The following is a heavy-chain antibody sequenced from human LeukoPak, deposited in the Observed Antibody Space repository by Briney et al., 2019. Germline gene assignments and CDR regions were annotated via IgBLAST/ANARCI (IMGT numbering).Heavy chain of an antibody. D-gene: IGHD1-26*01. J-gene: IGHJ4*02. CDR1: GFTFSSYA. Sequence: GGSLRLSCAASGFTFSSYAMSWVRQAPGKGLEWVGRIKSKTDGGTTDYAAPVKGRFTISRDDSKNTLYLQMNSLKTEDTAVYYCTTDHGRYYMDWGQGTLVTVSS. CDR2: IKSKTDGGTT. CDR3: TTDHGRYYMD. V-gene: IGHV3-15*01.